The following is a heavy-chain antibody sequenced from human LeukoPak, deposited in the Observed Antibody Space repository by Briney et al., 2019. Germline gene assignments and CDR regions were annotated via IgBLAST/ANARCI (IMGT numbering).Heavy chain of an antibody. Sequence: GGSLRLSCAASGFTFSSYGMHWVRQAPGKGLEWVAFIRYDGSNKYYADSVKGRFTISRDNSKNTLYLQMNSLRAEDTAVYYCATHREYYYYMDVWGKGTTVTVSS. D-gene: IGHD3-16*02. J-gene: IGHJ6*03. CDR3: ATHREYYYYMDV. CDR2: IRYDGSNK. CDR1: GFTFSSYG. V-gene: IGHV3-30*02.